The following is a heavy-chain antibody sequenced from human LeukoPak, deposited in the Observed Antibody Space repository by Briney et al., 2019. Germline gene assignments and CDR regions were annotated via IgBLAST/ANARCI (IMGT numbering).Heavy chain of an antibody. V-gene: IGHV4-59*01. CDR1: GGSISSYY. J-gene: IGHJ4*02. D-gene: IGHD3-22*01. CDR2: IYYSGST. CDR3: ARVIWAHYDSSGYYPH. Sequence: PSETLSLTCTVSGGSISSYYWSWIRQPPGKGLEWIGYIYYSGSTNYNPSLKSRVTISVDTSKNQFSLKLSSVTAADTAVYYCARVIWAHYDSSGYYPHWGQGTLVTVSS.